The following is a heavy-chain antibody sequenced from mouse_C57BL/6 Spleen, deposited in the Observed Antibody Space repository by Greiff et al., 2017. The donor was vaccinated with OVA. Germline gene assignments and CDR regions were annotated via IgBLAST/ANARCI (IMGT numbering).Heavy chain of an antibody. CDR2: IDPSDSET. Sequence: QVQLQQPGAELVRPGSSVKLSCKASGYTFTSYWMHWVKQRPIQGLEWIGNIDPSDSETHYNQKFKDKATLTVDKSSSTAYMQLSSLTSEDSAVYYCASSGSSGYFDVWGTGTTVTVSS. J-gene: IGHJ1*03. V-gene: IGHV1-52*01. CDR3: ASSGSSGYFDV. CDR1: GYTFTSYW.